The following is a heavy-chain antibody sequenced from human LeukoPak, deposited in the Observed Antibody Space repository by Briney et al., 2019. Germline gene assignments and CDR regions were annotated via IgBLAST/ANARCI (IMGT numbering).Heavy chain of an antibody. CDR3: GRDPPGRE. V-gene: IGHV3-15*01. CDR1: GFTFSSYW. Sequence: PGGSLRLSCAASGFTFSSYWMHWVRHAPGKGLEWVGRIKLKTDGETTDYAAPVKCRFTISRDDSQNTLYLQMNSQRTEDTAVYYGGRDPPGREWGQGTLVTVSS. J-gene: IGHJ4*02. CDR2: IKLKTDGETT.